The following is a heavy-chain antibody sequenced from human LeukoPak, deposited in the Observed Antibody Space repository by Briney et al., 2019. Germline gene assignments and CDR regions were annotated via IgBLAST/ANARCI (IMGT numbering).Heavy chain of an antibody. J-gene: IGHJ4*02. CDR3: ARDCSSTSCFDY. V-gene: IGHV4-59*01. CDR2: IYYSGST. Sequence: SETLSLTCTVSGGSISSYYWSWIRQPPGKGLKWIGYIYYSGSTNYNPSLKSRVTISVDTSKNQFSLKLSSVTAADTAVYYCARDCSSTSCFDYWGQGTLVTVSS. D-gene: IGHD2-2*01. CDR1: GGSISSYY.